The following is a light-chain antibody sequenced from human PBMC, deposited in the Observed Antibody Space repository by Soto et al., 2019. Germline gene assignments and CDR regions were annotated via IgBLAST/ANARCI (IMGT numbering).Light chain of an antibody. V-gene: IGKV3-15*01. Sequence: DTVMSQSPATLSVSPGERATLSCRVSQSVSSNLAWYQQKPGQAPRLLIYGASTRATGIPARFSGSGSGTEFTLTISSLQSEDFAVYYCQQYHNWPPVTFGQGTKLQI. J-gene: IGKJ2*01. CDR3: QQYHNWPPVT. CDR1: QSVSSN. CDR2: GAS.